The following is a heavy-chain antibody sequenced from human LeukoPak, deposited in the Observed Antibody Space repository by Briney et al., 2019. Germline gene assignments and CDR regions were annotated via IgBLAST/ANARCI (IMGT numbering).Heavy chain of an antibody. CDR1: GYTFTNYD. V-gene: IGHV1-8*03. CDR2: MNPNSGNT. D-gene: IGHD3-10*01. Sequence: ASVKVSCKASGYTFTNYDINWVRQATGQGLEWMGWMNPNSGNTGYAQKFQGRVTVTRNTSISLAYMELSSLRSEDTAVYYCARDMLRGVIGGYWGQGTLVTVSS. J-gene: IGHJ4*02. CDR3: ARDMLRGVIGGY.